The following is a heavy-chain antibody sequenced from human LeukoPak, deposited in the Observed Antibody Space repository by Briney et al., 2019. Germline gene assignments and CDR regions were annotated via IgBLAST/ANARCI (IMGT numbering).Heavy chain of an antibody. CDR1: GGSISSNY. V-gene: IGHV4-59*01. Sequence: PSETLSLTCTVSGGSISSNYWSWIRQPPGKGLEWIGYISYSGSTNYNPSLKSRVTISVDTSKNQFSLKLSSVTAADTAVYYCARVLDYYDSSGFSAFDIWGQGTMVTVSS. D-gene: IGHD3-22*01. CDR3: ARVLDYYDSSGFSAFDI. J-gene: IGHJ3*02. CDR2: ISYSGST.